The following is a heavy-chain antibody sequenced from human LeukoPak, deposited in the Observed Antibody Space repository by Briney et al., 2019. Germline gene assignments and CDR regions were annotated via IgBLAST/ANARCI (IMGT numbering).Heavy chain of an antibody. Sequence: SETLSLTCTVSGGSISSGGYYWSWIRQHPGKGLEWIGYIYYSGSTYYNPSPKSRVTISVDTSKNQFSLKLSSVTAADTAVYYCARGMKNASGWYGVDYWGQGTLVTVSS. CDR2: IYYSGST. D-gene: IGHD6-19*01. CDR1: GGSISSGGYY. J-gene: IGHJ4*02. CDR3: ARGMKNASGWYGVDY. V-gene: IGHV4-31*03.